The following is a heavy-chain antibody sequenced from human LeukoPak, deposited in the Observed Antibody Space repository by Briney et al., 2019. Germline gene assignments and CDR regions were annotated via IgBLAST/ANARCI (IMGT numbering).Heavy chain of an antibody. D-gene: IGHD6-13*01. Sequence: GGSLRLSCAASGFTFSSYSMNWVRQAPGKGLGWVSSISSSSYIYYADSVKGRFTISRDNAKNSLYLQMNSLRAEDTAVYYCAKGHSSSRDYWGQGTLVTVSS. V-gene: IGHV3-21*04. CDR3: AKGHSSSRDY. CDR1: GFTFSSYS. CDR2: ISSSSYI. J-gene: IGHJ4*02.